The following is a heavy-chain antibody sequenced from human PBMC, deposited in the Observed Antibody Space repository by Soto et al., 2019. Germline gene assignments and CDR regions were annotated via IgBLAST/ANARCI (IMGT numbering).Heavy chain of an antibody. CDR1: GGSFSGYY. J-gene: IGHJ4*02. CDR3: ASPGLGGPTHRGVRFDY. CDR2: INHSGST. V-gene: IGHV4-34*01. Sequence: QVQLQQWGAGLLKTSGTLSLTCAVYGGSFSGYYWSWIRQPPGKGLEWIGEINHSGSTNYNPSLKSRVTISVDTSKNQFSLKLSSVTAADTAVYYCASPGLGGPTHRGVRFDYWGQGTLVTVSS. D-gene: IGHD1-1*01.